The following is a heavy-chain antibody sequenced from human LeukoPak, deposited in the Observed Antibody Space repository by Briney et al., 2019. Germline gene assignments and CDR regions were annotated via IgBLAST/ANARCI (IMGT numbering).Heavy chain of an antibody. Sequence: QPGGSLRLSCAASGFTFSSYAMSWVRQAPGKGLEWVSAISGSGGSTYYADSVKGRFTISRDNSKNTLYLQMNSLRAEDTAVYYCAKDQMYSSSWYEDAFDIWGQGTMVTVSS. CDR2: ISGSGGST. D-gene: IGHD6-13*01. J-gene: IGHJ3*02. CDR3: AKDQMYSSSWYEDAFDI. CDR1: GFTFSSYA. V-gene: IGHV3-23*01.